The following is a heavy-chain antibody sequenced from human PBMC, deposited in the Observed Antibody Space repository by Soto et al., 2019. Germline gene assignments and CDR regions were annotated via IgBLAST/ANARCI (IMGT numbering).Heavy chain of an antibody. CDR3: ARDLSRWLVPGWFDP. V-gene: IGHV4-4*07. CDR2: IYTSGST. D-gene: IGHD6-19*01. Sequence: PSETLSLTCTVSGGSISSYYWSWIRQPAGKGLEWIGRIYTSGSTNYNPSLKSRATMSVDTSKNQFSLKLSSVTAADTAVYYCARDLSRWLVPGWFDPLGQGTLVTVSS. CDR1: GGSISSYY. J-gene: IGHJ5*02.